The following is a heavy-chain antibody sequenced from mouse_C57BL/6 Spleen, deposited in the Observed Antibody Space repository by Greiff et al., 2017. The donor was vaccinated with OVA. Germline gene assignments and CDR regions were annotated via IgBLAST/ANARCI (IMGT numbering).Heavy chain of an antibody. J-gene: IGHJ4*01. Sequence: EVQRVESGGGLVKPGGSLKLSCAASGFTFSDYGMHWVRQAPEKGLEWVAYISSGSSTIYYADTVKGRFTISRDNAKNTLFLQMTSLRSEDTAMYYCARRGYYGSSPYYYAMDYWGQGTSVTVSS. V-gene: IGHV5-17*01. D-gene: IGHD1-1*01. CDR2: ISSGSSTI. CDR1: GFTFSDYG. CDR3: ARRGYYGSSPYYYAMDY.